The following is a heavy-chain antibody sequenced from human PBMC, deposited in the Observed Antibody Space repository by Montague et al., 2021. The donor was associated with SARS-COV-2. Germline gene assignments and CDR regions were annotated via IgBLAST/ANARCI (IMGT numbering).Heavy chain of an antibody. Sequence: LRLSCAGSGFTFTSYALTWVRQPPGKGLEWIGEINHGGSTKYSPSLKSRLTLSADTSKNQFSLKLTSVAAADTAVYYCARLRDGVVPSPILGVGPYYSYYYMDVWGRGTTVTVSS. CDR3: ARLRDGVVPSPILGVGPYYSYYYMDV. D-gene: IGHD3-10*01. CDR1: GFTFTSYA. J-gene: IGHJ6*03. CDR2: INHGGST. V-gene: IGHV4-34*01.